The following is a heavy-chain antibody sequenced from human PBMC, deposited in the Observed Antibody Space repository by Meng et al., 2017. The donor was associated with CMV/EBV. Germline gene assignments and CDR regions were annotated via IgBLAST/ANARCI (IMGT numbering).Heavy chain of an antibody. CDR3: ARDNRRGGVDY. CDR2: IYYSGST. CDR1: GGSISSGDYY. J-gene: IGHJ4*02. D-gene: IGHD3-3*01. Sequence: QWHLEERGPGLVKPSQTLSLTCTVSGGSISSGDYYWSWIRQPPGKGLEWIGYIYYSGSTYYNPSLKSRVTISVDTSKNQFSLKLSSVTAADTAVYYCARDNRRGGVDYWGQGTLVTVSS. V-gene: IGHV4-30-4*08.